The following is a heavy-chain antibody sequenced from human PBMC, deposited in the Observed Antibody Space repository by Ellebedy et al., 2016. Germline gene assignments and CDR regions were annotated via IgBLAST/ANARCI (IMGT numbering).Heavy chain of an antibody. J-gene: IGHJ4*02. Sequence: GGSLRLXXAPSGFTFSNFFMSWVRQTPGKGLEWVSTISGDGADINLADSVKGRFTISRDNSRNTMYLQMNSLRADDTAVYYCRQGHYANYWGQGTLVTVSS. CDR2: ISGDGADI. D-gene: IGHD2-8*01. CDR3: RQGHYANY. V-gene: IGHV3-23*01. CDR1: GFTFSNFF.